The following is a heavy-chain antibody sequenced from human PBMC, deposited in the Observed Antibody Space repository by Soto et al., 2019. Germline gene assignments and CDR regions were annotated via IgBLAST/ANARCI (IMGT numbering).Heavy chain of an antibody. D-gene: IGHD2-15*01. CDR1: GFTFSSYA. CDR3: AKPRAALKPSAIYYYMDV. Sequence: EVQLLESGGGLVQPGGSLRLSCAASGFTFSSYAMSWVRQAPGKGLEWVSAISGSGGSTYYADSAKGRFTISRDNSTNTLYLQMNSLRADDTAVYYCAKPRAALKPSAIYYYMDVWGKGTTVTVSS. J-gene: IGHJ6*03. CDR2: ISGSGGST. V-gene: IGHV3-23*01.